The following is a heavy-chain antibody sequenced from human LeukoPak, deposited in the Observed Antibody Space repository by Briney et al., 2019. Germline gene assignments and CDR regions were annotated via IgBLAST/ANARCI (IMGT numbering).Heavy chain of an antibody. CDR1: GGSVSSSNW. CDR2: IYHNGNT. Sequence: SGTLSLTCTISGGSVSSSNWWGWIRQPPGKVLEWIGEIYHNGNTGYNPSLKSRVTISVDKSKNQFSLSLTSVTAADTAVYYCVRDTPGGSYGDYDYWGQGTLVTVSS. J-gene: IGHJ4*02. D-gene: IGHD4-17*01. V-gene: IGHV4-4*02. CDR3: VRDTPGGSYGDYDY.